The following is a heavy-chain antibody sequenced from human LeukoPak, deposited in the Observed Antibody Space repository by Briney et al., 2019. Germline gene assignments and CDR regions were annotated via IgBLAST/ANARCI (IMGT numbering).Heavy chain of an antibody. V-gene: IGHV5-51*01. Sequence: GESLKISCKGSGYTFTTYWTGWVRQMPGKGLEWVGIIYPGDSDPRYSPSFQGQVTISADKSISTAYLQWSSLKASDSAMYYCARHGLGSSWFGFDYWGQGTLVTVSS. J-gene: IGHJ4*02. D-gene: IGHD6-13*01. CDR2: IYPGDSDP. CDR3: ARHGLGSSWFGFDY. CDR1: GYTFTTYW.